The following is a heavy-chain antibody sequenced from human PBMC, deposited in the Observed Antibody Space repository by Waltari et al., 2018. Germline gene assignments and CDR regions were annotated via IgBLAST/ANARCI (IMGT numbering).Heavy chain of an antibody. V-gene: IGHV4-34*01. D-gene: IGHD6-19*01. CDR2: INHSGST. Sequence: VRQQQWGAELLRPPETFPLTCPVFVGSFIGSSWSWIRQPPGKGLEWIGEINHSGSTNYNPSLKSRVTISVDTSKNQFSLKLSSVTAADTAVYYCARGRYSSGWYYWGQGTLVTVSS. CDR3: ARGRYSSGWYY. CDR1: VGSFIGSS. J-gene: IGHJ4*02.